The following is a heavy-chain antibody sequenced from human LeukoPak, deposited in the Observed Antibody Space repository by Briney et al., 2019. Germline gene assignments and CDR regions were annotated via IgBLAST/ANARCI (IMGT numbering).Heavy chain of an antibody. CDR2: ISSSSSYI. CDR1: GFTFSSYS. J-gene: IGHJ5*02. Sequence: PGGSLRLSCAASGFTFSSYSMNWVRQATGKGLEWVSSISSSSSYIYYADSVKGRFTISRDNAKNSLYLQMNSLRAEDTAVYYCARDIGHGDYGSDWFDPWGQGTLVTVSS. V-gene: IGHV3-21*01. CDR3: ARDIGHGDYGSDWFDP. D-gene: IGHD4-17*01.